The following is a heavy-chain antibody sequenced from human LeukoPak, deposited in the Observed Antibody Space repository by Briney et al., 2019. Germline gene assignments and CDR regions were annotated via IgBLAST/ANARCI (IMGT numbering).Heavy chain of an antibody. CDR3: ARDDDYVWGSYTYYFDY. V-gene: IGHV3-48*02. J-gene: IGHJ4*02. CDR1: GFTFSSYS. Sequence: GGSLRLSCAASGFTFSSYSMNWVRQAPGKGLEWVSYISSSSSTIYYADSVKGRFTISRDNAKNSLYLQMNSLRDEDTAVYYCARDDDYVWGSYTYYFDYWDQGTLVTVSS. D-gene: IGHD3-16*01. CDR2: ISSSSSTI.